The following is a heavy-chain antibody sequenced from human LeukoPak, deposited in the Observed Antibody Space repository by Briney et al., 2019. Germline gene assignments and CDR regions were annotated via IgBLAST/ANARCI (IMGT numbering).Heavy chain of an antibody. D-gene: IGHD3-10*01. CDR2: ISGDGGST. V-gene: IGHV3-43*02. CDR1: GFTFDDYA. Sequence: GGSLRLSCAASGFTFDDYAMHWVRQAPGKGLEWVSLISGDGGSTYYADSVKGRFTISRDNSKNSLYLQKNSLRTEDTALYYCAKDPLWFGELLFDYWGQGTLVTVSS. CDR3: AKDPLWFGELLFDY. J-gene: IGHJ4*02.